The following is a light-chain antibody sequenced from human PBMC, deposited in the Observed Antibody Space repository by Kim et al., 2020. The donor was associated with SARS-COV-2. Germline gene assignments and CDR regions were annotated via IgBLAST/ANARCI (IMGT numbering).Light chain of an antibody. Sequence: CSSVGDRVTSTCRASQGISNYLAWFQQKPGNAPKSLIYSASSVQSGVSSKFSGSGSGTDFSLTISSLQPEYFATYYCLQYITYPRTFGQGTKLDI. J-gene: IGKJ2*01. CDR1: QGISNY. V-gene: IGKV1-16*02. CDR3: LQYITYPRT. CDR2: SAS.